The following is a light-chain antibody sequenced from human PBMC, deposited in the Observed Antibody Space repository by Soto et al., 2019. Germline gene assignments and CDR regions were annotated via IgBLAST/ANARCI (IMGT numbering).Light chain of an antibody. Sequence: QSALTQPPSVSGSPGQSVTISCTGTSSDVGSYNRVSWYQQLPGTAPKLMIYQVTNRPSGVPDRFSGTKSGNTASLTISGLQAEDEADYCFSSYTTDTTLVFGGGTKRAVL. CDR1: SSDVGSYNR. CDR2: QVT. J-gene: IGLJ2*01. CDR3: SSYTTDTTLV. V-gene: IGLV2-18*02.